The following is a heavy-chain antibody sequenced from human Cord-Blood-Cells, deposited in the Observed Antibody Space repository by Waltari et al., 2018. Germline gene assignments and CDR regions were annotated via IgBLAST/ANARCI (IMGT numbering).Heavy chain of an antibody. V-gene: IGHV3-74*01. Sequence: EVQLVESGGGLVQPGGSLRLSCAASGLPFCCLWFSWFRQAPGKGLVWVSRINSDGSSTSYADSVKGRFTISRDNAKNTLYLQMNSLRAEDTAVYYCARVDYYFDYWGQGTLVTVSS. J-gene: IGHJ4*02. CDR2: INSDGSST. D-gene: IGHD3-9*01. CDR3: ARVDYYFDY. CDR1: GLPFCCLW.